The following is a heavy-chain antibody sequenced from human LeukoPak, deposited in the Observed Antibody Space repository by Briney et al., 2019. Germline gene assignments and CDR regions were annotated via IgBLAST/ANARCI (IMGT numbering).Heavy chain of an antibody. J-gene: IGHJ4*02. CDR3: ARVVTSPPLFVIDY. CDR2: ISSSSSYI. V-gene: IGHV3-21*01. D-gene: IGHD2-2*01. CDR1: AFTFSRHW. Sequence: GGSLRLSCAAAAFTFSRHWMTWVRQAPGKGLEWVSSISSSSSYIYYADSVKGRFTISRDNAKNSLYLQMNSLRAEDTAVYYCARVVTSPPLFVIDYWGQGTLVTVSS.